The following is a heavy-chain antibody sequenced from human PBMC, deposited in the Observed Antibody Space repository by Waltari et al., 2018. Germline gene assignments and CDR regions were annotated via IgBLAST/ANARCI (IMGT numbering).Heavy chain of an antibody. J-gene: IGHJ4*02. CDR1: GFTFSSYS. D-gene: IGHD1-26*01. CDR2: ISSSSRYI. Sequence: EVQLVESGGGLVKPGGSLRLSCAASGFTFSSYSMNWVRQAPGKLREWVSSISSSSRYIYYADSVKCRFTTSRDNAKNSLYLQMNSLRAEDTAVYYCARGGYSGSYFQNWGQGTLVTVSS. CDR3: ARGGYSGSYFQN. V-gene: IGHV3-21*01.